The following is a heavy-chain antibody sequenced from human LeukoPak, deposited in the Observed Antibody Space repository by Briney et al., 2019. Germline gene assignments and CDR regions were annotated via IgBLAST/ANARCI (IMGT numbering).Heavy chain of an antibody. J-gene: IGHJ4*02. Sequence: PGGALRLSCAASGFTFSSYWVHWVRHAPGEGRVWGSCINGDGGRTNYADSVKGRFTISRDNAKNTLYLQMNSLRAEDTAVYYCARGSRGNIAAAGHFDYWGQGTLVTVSS. D-gene: IGHD6-13*01. CDR2: INGDGGRT. CDR3: ARGSRGNIAAAGHFDY. V-gene: IGHV3-74*01. CDR1: GFTFSSYW.